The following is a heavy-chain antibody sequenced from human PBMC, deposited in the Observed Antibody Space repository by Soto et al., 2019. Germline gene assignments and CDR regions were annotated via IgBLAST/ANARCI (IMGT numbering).Heavy chain of an antibody. CDR2: ISGDGGST. D-gene: IGHD6-6*01. CDR3: AKGPIAARPVGYFDY. V-gene: IGHV3-43*02. CDR1: GFTFDDYA. J-gene: IGHJ4*02. Sequence: GSLRLSCAASGFTFDDYAMHWVRQAPGKGLEWVSLISGDGGSTYYADSVKGRFTISRDNSKNSLYLQMNSLRTEDTALYYCAKGPIAARPVGYFDYWGQGTLVTVSS.